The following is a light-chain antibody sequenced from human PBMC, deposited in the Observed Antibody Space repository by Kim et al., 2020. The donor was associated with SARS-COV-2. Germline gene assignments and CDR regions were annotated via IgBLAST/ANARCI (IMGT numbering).Light chain of an antibody. Sequence: EIVMTQSPATLSVSPGERATLSCRASQSVSSNLAWYQQKPGQAPRLLIYGASTRATGIPARFSGSGSGTEFTLTISSLQSEDFAVYYCQQYNNWSPPTFGGGTKVDIK. V-gene: IGKV3-15*01. CDR3: QQYNNWSPPT. CDR1: QSVSSN. CDR2: GAS. J-gene: IGKJ4*01.